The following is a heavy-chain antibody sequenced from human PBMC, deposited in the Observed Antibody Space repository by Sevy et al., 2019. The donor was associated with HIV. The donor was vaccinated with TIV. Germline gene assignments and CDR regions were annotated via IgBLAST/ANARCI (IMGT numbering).Heavy chain of an antibody. Sequence: GGSLRLSCAASGFTFSSYAMHWVRQAPGKGLEWVAVISYDGSNKYYANSVKGRFTISRDISKNTLYLQMNSLRAEDTAVYYCARDLRFLEMQYGMDVWGQGTTVTVSS. CDR3: ARDLRFLEMQYGMDV. V-gene: IGHV3-30-3*01. CDR2: ISYDGSNK. D-gene: IGHD3-3*01. CDR1: GFTFSSYA. J-gene: IGHJ6*02.